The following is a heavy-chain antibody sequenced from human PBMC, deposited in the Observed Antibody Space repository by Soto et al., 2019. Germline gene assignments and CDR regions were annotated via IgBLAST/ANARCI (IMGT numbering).Heavy chain of an antibody. CDR2: ITITGDTT. D-gene: IGHD2-15*01. CDR1: GFIFTTSD. Sequence: EVQLVESEGGLVQPGGSLRLSCEASGFIFTTSDMSWVRQAPGKGLEWISSITITGDTTHYADSVKGRFTISRDKSRNTVYLQMNSLRVDDTAVYYCAKGGGGGHGYWGQGTLVAVSS. V-gene: IGHV3-23*04. J-gene: IGHJ4*02. CDR3: AKGGGGGHGY.